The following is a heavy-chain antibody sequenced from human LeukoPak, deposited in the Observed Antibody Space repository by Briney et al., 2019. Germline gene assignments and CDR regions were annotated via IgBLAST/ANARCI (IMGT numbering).Heavy chain of an antibody. CDR1: GVSISSFH. CDR3: ARDGYYDSYGYSYFDY. CDR2: VHTSGTT. J-gene: IGHJ4*02. V-gene: IGHV4-4*07. D-gene: IGHD3-22*01. Sequence: SETLSLTCIVSGVSISSFHWSWIRQPAGTGLEWIGRVHTSGTTNYNPSLKSRVTMSVDTSKNQFSLKLSSVTAADTAVYYCARDGYYDSYGYSYFDYWGQGALVTVSA.